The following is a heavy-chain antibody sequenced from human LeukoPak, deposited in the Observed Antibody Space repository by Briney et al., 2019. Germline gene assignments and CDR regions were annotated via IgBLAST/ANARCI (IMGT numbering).Heavy chain of an antibody. CDR3: ARAPGGARRAYYCDY. D-gene: IGHD3-16*01. CDR2: IYHGDSDS. CDR1: GYNFSTNW. J-gene: IGHJ4*02. Sequence: GESLKTPREGFGYNFSTNWIAWVRQIHGKGLGWMGIIYHGDSDSRYSQSFHGEVTISADKSISTAYLQWSSLKASDTAIYYCARAPGGARRAYYCDYWGQGTLVTVSS. V-gene: IGHV5-51*01.